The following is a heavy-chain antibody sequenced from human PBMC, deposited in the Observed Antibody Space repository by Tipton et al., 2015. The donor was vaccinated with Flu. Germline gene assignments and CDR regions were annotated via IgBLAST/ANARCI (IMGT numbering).Heavy chain of an antibody. CDR3: ATKFANWGVWEPRDY. CDR2: INHSGNI. J-gene: IGHJ4*02. CDR1: GGSFSGYY. Sequence: TLSLTCAVYGGSFSGYYWSWIRQPPGEGLEWIGEINHSGNINYNPSLKSRVTISRDTSKSQFSLKLTSVTAADTAVYYCATKFANWGVWEPRDYWGQGTLVTVSS. D-gene: IGHD7-27*01. V-gene: IGHV4-34*01.